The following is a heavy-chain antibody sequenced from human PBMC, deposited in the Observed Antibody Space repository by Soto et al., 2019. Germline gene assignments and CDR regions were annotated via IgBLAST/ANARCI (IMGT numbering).Heavy chain of an antibody. CDR2: IIPSVGTT. CDR1: GYTFTSYY. CDR3: HGYYGMDV. V-gene: IGHV1-46*01. Sequence: ASVKVSCKASGYTFTSYYMHWVRQAPGQGLEWMGVIIPSVGTTNYAQKFQGRVTITADESTSTAYMELSSLRSEDTAVYYCHGYYGMDVWGQGTTVTVSS. J-gene: IGHJ6*02.